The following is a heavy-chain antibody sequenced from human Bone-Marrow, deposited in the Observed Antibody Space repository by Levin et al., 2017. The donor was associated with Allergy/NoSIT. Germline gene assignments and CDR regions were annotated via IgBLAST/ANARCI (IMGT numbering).Heavy chain of an antibody. D-gene: IGHD4-23*01. Sequence: GESLKISCAASGFSFTTYMMNWVRQAPGKGLEWVSSITGSSSFTYHADSVKGRFTISRDNAKSSLYLQMDDLRAEDTALYYCARMFYGGDGGEYYFDYWGQGTLVTVSS. CDR1: GFSFTTYM. CDR2: ITGSSSFT. J-gene: IGHJ4*02. V-gene: IGHV3-21*04. CDR3: ARMFYGGDGGEYYFDY.